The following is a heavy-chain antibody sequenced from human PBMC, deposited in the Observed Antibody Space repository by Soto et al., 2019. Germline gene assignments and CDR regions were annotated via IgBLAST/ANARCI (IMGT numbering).Heavy chain of an antibody. D-gene: IGHD6-13*01. CDR3: ARDGAAAGTGLDY. Sequence: QVQLQESGPGLVKPSGTLSLTCAVSGGSISSSNWWSWVRQPPGKGLEWIGEIYHSGSTNYNPSLRSRVXXAXDXFTNQFYLKLSSVTAAATAVYYCARDGAAAGTGLDYWGQGTLVTVSS. CDR1: GGSISSSNW. V-gene: IGHV4-4*02. CDR2: IYHSGST. J-gene: IGHJ4*02.